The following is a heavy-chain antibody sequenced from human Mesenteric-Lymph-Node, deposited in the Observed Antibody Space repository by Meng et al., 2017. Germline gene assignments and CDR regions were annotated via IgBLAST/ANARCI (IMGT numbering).Heavy chain of an antibody. J-gene: IGHJ4*02. V-gene: IGHV3-23*01. CDR1: GFTFSNAW. CDR2: VTIDGAT. Sequence: GESLKISCAASGFTFSNAWMSWVRQAPGKGPEWVSTVTIDGATHYTDSVKGRFTISRDNSKNTLFLQMNSLRVEDTAIYYCAKELANARPFDYWGQGTLVTVSS. CDR3: AKELANARPFDY. D-gene: IGHD2-2*01.